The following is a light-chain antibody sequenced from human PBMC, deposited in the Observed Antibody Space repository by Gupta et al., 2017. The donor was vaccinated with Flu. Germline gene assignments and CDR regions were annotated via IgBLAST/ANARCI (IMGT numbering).Light chain of an antibody. CDR1: NIGSKS. Sequence: SSVLTQPPSVSVAPRQTARITCEGNNIGSKSVTWSRQKSDQARVMVVYDSSVRPSGIPGRLSGSNAGNTATLTISRVEAGDEADYYCQVWDSNSDVVFGGGTKLTVL. J-gene: IGLJ2*01. V-gene: IGLV3-21*02. CDR2: DSS. CDR3: QVWDSNSDVV.